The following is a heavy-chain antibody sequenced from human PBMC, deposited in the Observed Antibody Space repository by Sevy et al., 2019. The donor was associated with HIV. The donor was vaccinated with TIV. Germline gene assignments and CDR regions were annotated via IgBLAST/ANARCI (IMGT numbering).Heavy chain of an antibody. J-gene: IGHJ4*02. CDR1: GFTFSSYA. V-gene: IGHV3-23*01. Sequence: GGSLRLSCAASGFTFSSYAMSWVRQAPGKGLEWVSAISGSGGSTYYADSVKGRFTISRDNSKNTLYLQMNSLRAEDTAVYYCAKDKESAVAGTGFDYWGPGTLVTVSS. CDR2: ISGSGGST. CDR3: AKDKESAVAGTGFDY. D-gene: IGHD6-19*01.